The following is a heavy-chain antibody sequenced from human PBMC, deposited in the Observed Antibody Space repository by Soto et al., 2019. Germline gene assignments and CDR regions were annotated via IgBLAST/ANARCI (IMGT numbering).Heavy chain of an antibody. J-gene: IGHJ6*02. CDR3: ARDSSIAARPGRDYYYYYGMGV. Sequence: GASVKVSCKASGYTFTSYGISWVRQAPGQGLEWMGWISAYNGNTNYAQKLQGRVTMTTDTSTSTAYMELRSLRSDDTAVYYCARDSSIAARPGRDYYYYYGMGVWGQGTTVTVSS. D-gene: IGHD6-6*01. CDR2: ISAYNGNT. V-gene: IGHV1-18*01. CDR1: GYTFTSYG.